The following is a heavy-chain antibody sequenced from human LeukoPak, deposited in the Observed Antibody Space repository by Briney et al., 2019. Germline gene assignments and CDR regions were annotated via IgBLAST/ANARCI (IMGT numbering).Heavy chain of an antibody. D-gene: IGHD3-16*01. CDR1: GFTFSSYV. CDR3: AKDKDLSLGDDRQY. CDR2: ISGSGDT. Sequence: PGGSLRLSCTASGFTFSSYVMTWVRQAPGKGLEWVSGISGSGDTYYADSVKGRFTISRDNSRNRLYLQMNSLRAEDTAVYYCAKDKDLSLGDDRQYWRQGTLATVSS. V-gene: IGHV3-23*01. J-gene: IGHJ4*02.